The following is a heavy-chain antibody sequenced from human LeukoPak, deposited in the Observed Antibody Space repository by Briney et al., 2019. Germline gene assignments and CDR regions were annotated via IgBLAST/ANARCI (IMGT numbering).Heavy chain of an antibody. CDR3: ARESGFGTFDI. J-gene: IGHJ3*02. Sequence: GGSLRLSCAASGFTFSSYSMNWVRQAPGKGLEWVSSISSSSSYIYYADSVKGRFTISRDNAKNSLYLQMNSLRAEDTAVYYCARESGFGTFDIWGQGTMVTVSS. CDR1: GFTFSSYS. V-gene: IGHV3-21*01. D-gene: IGHD3-10*01. CDR2: ISSSSSYI.